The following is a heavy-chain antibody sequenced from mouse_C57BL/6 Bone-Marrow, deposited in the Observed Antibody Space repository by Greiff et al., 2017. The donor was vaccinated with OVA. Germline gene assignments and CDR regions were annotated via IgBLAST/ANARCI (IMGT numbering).Heavy chain of an antibody. CDR2: IYPGSGST. CDR1: GYTFTGYW. V-gene: IGHV1-55*01. CDR3: ARTPNGYYSYYFDY. Sequence: VQLQQPGAELVKPGASVKMSCKASGYTFTGYWITWVKQRPGQGLEWIGDIYPGSGSTNYNEKFKSKATLTVDTSSSTAYMQLSSLTSEDSAVYYCARTPNGYYSYYFDYWGQGTTLTVSS. D-gene: IGHD2-3*01. J-gene: IGHJ2*01.